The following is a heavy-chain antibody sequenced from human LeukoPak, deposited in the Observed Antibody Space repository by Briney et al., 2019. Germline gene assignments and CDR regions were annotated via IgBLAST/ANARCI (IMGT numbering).Heavy chain of an antibody. CDR1: GLTVGSKY. D-gene: IGHD3-3*01. CDR3: AKNLPLDDAFDI. Sequence: GGSLRLSCAASGLTVGSKYMGWVRQAPGKGLEWVSAISGSGGSTYYADSVKGRFTISRDNSKNTLYLQMNSLRAEDTAVYYCAKNLPLDDAFDIWGQGKMVTVSS. CDR2: ISGSGGST. V-gene: IGHV3-23*01. J-gene: IGHJ3*02.